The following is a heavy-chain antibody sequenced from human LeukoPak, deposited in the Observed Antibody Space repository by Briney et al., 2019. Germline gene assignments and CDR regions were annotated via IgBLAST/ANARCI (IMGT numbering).Heavy chain of an antibody. CDR3: AKRASVSMVVPAAIGEGIFDY. V-gene: IGHV3-30*02. D-gene: IGHD2-2*02. CDR1: GFTFSSYG. Sequence: PGGSLRLSCAASGFTFSSYGMHWVRQAPGKGLEWVAFIRYDGSNKYYADSVKGRFTISRDNSKNTLYLQMNSLRAEDTAVYYCAKRASVSMVVPAAIGEGIFDYWGQGTLVTVSS. J-gene: IGHJ4*02. CDR2: IRYDGSNK.